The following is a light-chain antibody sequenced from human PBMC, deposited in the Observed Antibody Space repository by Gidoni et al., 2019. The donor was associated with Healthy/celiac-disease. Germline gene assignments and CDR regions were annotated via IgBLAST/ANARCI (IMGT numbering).Light chain of an antibody. CDR2: DAS. J-gene: IGKJ1*01. CDR1: QDISNY. CDR3: QQYDHLWT. Sequence: DIQMTQSPSSLSASVGDRVTITCQASQDISNYLNWYQQKPGKAPKLLIYDASNLETGVPSRFSGSGSGTDFTFTISSLQPEDIATYYCQQYDHLWTFXQXTKVEIK. V-gene: IGKV1-33*01.